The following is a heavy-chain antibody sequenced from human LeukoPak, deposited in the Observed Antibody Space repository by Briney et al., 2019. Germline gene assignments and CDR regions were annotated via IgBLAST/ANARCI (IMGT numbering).Heavy chain of an antibody. J-gene: IGHJ4*02. CDR2: ISYDGSVK. CDR1: GFIFSNYK. D-gene: IGHD3-16*01. V-gene: IGHV3-33*03. CDR3: AKRGDGGRQSFDY. Sequence: GGSLRLSCAASGFIFSNYKMHWVRQTPGKGLEWVSVISYDGSVKYYADSVKGRFTISRDNSNNTLHLQMNSLRAEDTAVYYCAKRGDGGRQSFDYWGQGTVVTVSS.